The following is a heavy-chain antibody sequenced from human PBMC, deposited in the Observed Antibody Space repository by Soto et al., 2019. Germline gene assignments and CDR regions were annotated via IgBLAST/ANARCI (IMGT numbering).Heavy chain of an antibody. CDR2: ISAYNGNT. Sequence: ASVKVSCKASGYTFTSYGISWVRQAPGQGLEWMGWISAYNGNTNYAQKLQGRVTMTTDTSTSTAYMELRSLRSDDTAVYYCARDGRVQLWRAEQDYYYYGMDVWGQGTTVTVSS. CDR1: GYTFTSYG. J-gene: IGHJ6*02. V-gene: IGHV1-18*01. CDR3: ARDGRVQLWRAEQDYYYYGMDV. D-gene: IGHD5-18*01.